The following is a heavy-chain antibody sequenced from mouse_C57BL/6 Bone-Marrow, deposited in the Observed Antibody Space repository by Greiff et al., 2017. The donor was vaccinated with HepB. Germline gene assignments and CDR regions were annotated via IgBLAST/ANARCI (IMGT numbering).Heavy chain of an antibody. J-gene: IGHJ3*01. CDR3: ARVYHTWFAY. V-gene: IGHV5-4*01. CDR1: GFTFSSYA. Sequence: EVQLVESGGGLVKPGGSLKLSCAASGFTFSSYAMSWVRQTPEKRLEWVATISDGGSYTYYPDNVKGRFTISRDNAKNNLYLQMSHLKSEDTAMYYCARVYHTWFAYWGQGTLVTVSA. CDR2: ISDGGSYT.